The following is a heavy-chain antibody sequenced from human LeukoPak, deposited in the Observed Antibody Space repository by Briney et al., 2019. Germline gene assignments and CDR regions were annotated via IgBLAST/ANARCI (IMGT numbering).Heavy chain of an antibody. Sequence: GGSLRLSCAASGFTFSSYSMNWVRQAPGKGLEWVSSISSSSSYIYYADSVKGRFTISKDTSRNTLYLQMNTLRLEDTAVYYCAKDLMRDRWFGESWGQGTLVTVSS. CDR2: ISSSSSYI. D-gene: IGHD3-10*01. J-gene: IGHJ5*02. CDR3: AKDLMRDRWFGES. CDR1: GFTFSSYS. V-gene: IGHV3-21*01.